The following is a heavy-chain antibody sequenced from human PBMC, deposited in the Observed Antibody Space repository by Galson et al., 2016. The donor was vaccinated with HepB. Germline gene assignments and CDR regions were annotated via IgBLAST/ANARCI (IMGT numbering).Heavy chain of an antibody. CDR2: IIPIFGTA. CDR1: GGTFSSYA. CDR3: ATPQYGMPSVASDGVYNWFDP. V-gene: IGHV1-69*13. D-gene: IGHD4-23*01. J-gene: IGHJ5*02. Sequence: SVKVSCKASGGTFSSYAISWVRQAPGQGLKWMGGIIPIFGTANDAQKFQGRVTITADESTSTAYMVLSSLRSDDTAVYYCATPQYGMPSVASDGVYNWFDPWGQGTLVTVSS.